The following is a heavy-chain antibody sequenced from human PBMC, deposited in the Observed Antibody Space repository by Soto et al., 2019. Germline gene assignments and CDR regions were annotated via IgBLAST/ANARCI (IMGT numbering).Heavy chain of an antibody. CDR3: ARLGSSWYTRWFDP. V-gene: IGHV4-39*01. CDR2: IYYSGST. J-gene: IGHJ5*02. Sequence: SETLSLTCTVSGGSISSSSYYWGWIRQPPGKGLEWIGSIYYSGSTYYNPSLKSRVTISVDTSKNQFSLKLSSVTAADTAVYYCARLGSSWYTRWFDPCGQGTLVTVSS. D-gene: IGHD6-13*01. CDR1: GGSISSSSYY.